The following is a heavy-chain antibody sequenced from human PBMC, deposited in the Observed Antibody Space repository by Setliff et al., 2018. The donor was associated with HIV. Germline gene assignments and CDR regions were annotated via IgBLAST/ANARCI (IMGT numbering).Heavy chain of an antibody. V-gene: IGHV1-2*02. J-gene: IGHJ4*02. D-gene: IGHD4-17*01. CDR3: ARINDYGGNEGYFDY. CDR1: GYTFTGYY. Sequence: GASVKVSCKASGYTFTGYYMHWVRQAPGQGLEWMGWINPNSGGTNYAQKFQGRVTMTRDTSISTAYMELSRVKSDDTAVYYCARINDYGGNEGYFDYWGQGTLVTVSS. CDR2: INPNSGGT.